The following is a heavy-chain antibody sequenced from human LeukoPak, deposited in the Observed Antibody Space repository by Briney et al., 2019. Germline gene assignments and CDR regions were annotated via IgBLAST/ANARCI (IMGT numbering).Heavy chain of an antibody. D-gene: IGHD2-21*02. CDR2: INHSGST. CDR1: GGSFSGYY. V-gene: IGHV4-34*01. Sequence: SETLSLTCAVYGGSFSGYYWSWIRQPPGKGLEWIGEINHSGSTNYNPSLKSRVTISVDTSKNQFSLKLSSVTAADTAVYYCAGVVVTAIHDAFGIWGQGTMVTVSS. CDR3: AGVVVTAIHDAFGI. J-gene: IGHJ3*02.